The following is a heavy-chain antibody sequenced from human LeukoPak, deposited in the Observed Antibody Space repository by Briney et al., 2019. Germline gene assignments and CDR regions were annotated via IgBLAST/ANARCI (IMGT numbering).Heavy chain of an antibody. CDR3: ARDSYYGSGSYYRYTFDY. J-gene: IGHJ4*02. V-gene: IGHV3-53*01. CDR2: IYGGGGT. D-gene: IGHD3-10*01. CDR1: GFTFNRNC. Sequence: GGSLRLSCAASGFTFNRNCIGWVRQAPGKGLEWVSLIYGGGGTYYANSVKGRFTISRDYSKNTLYLQMNSLRVEDTAVYYCARDSYYGSGSYYRYTFDYWGQGTLVTVSS.